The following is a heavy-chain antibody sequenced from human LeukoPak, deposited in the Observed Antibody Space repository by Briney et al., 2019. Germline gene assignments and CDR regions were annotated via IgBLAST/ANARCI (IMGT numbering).Heavy chain of an antibody. V-gene: IGHV3-74*01. Sequence: GGSLRLSCAASGFTFSSYWMHWVRHAPGKGLVWVSRINSDGSSTSYADSVKGRFTISRDNAKNTLYLQMNSLRAEDTAVYYCATFWSGYLYYYYGMDVWGQGTTVTVSS. J-gene: IGHJ6*02. CDR3: ATFWSGYLYYYYGMDV. D-gene: IGHD3-3*01. CDR2: INSDGSST. CDR1: GFTFSSYW.